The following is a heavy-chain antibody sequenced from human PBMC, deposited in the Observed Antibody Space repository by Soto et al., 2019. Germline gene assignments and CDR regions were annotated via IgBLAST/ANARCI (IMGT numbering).Heavy chain of an antibody. D-gene: IGHD3-22*01. CDR2: IFSNDEK. Sequence: QVTLKESGPVLVKPTETLTLTCTVSGFSLSNARMGVSWIRQPPGKALEWLAHIFSNDEKSYSTSLKSRLTLSKDTSKSQVVLTMTNMDPVDTATYYCARIGYYYDSSGYYWDAFDIWGQGTMVTVSS. V-gene: IGHV2-26*01. J-gene: IGHJ3*02. CDR3: ARIGYYYDSSGYYWDAFDI. CDR1: GFSLSNARMG.